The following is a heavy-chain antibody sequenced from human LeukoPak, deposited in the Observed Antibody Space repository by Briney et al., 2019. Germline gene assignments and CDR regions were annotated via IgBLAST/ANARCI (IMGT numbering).Heavy chain of an antibody. J-gene: IGHJ3*02. CDR2: IYSGGNT. CDR1: GFTVSTKY. D-gene: IGHD1-14*01. CDR3: ARDGTFDI. Sequence: GGSLRLSRAASGFTVSTKYMNWVRQAPGKGLEWVSVIYSGGNTYYAASVKGRYTISRDNSKNTLYLQMNSLRAEDTAVYNCARDGTFDIWGQGTMVTVSS. V-gene: IGHV3-66*02.